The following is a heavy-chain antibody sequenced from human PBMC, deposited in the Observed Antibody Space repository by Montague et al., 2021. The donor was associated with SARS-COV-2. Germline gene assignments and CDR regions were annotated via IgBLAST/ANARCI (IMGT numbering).Heavy chain of an antibody. V-gene: IGHV4-31*03. D-gene: IGHD2-15*01. CDR2: IYYTGSS. CDR3: ARGGRAYCSGGSCYFVFDY. J-gene: IGHJ4*02. Sequence: TLSLTCTVSGDSISSSAYYWSWIRQHPGKGLEWIGYIYYTGSSYYNPTLRSRLTISVDTSKNQFSLKLNSVTAAETAVYYCARGGRAYCSGGSCYFVFDYWGQGTLVTVSP. CDR1: GDSISSSAYY.